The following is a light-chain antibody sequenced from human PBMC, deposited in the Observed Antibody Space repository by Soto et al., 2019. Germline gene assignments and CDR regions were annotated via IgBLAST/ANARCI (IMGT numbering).Light chain of an antibody. Sequence: EIVLTQSPATLSLSPGERATLSCRASQSVSSYLAWYQQKPGQAPRLLIYDASNRATGIPDRFSGSGSGTDFTLSISSLEPEDFAVYYCQQRSTWPRTFGQGTKLEIK. CDR1: QSVSSY. CDR3: QQRSTWPRT. V-gene: IGKV3-11*01. CDR2: DAS. J-gene: IGKJ2*01.